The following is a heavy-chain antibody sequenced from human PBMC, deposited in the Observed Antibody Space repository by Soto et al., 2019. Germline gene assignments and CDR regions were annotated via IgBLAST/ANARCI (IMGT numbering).Heavy chain of an antibody. Sequence: QVQLVQSGAEVKKPGSSVKVSCKDSGGTFSTYSMFWVRQAPGQGLEWMGRIIPMLGIRNYAQRLQDRVTITADKSPATAHMEPSSLRAEDTALYYCTIGSWSGEVFDIWGQGTMVTVS. V-gene: IGHV1-69*02. CDR3: TIGSWSGEVFDI. CDR2: IIPMLGIR. D-gene: IGHD2-21*01. J-gene: IGHJ3*02. CDR1: GGTFSTYS.